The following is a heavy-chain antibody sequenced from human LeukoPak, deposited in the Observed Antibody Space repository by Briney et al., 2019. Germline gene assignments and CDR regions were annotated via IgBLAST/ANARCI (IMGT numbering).Heavy chain of an antibody. V-gene: IGHV3-48*03. Sequence: PGGSLRLSRAASGFTFSSYEMNWVRQAPGKGLEWVSYISSSGSTIYYADSVKGRFTISRDNAKNSLYLQMNSLRAEDTAVYYCAREARTHHTYYFDYWGQGTLVTVSS. CDR2: ISSSGSTI. CDR1: GFTFSSYE. CDR3: AREARTHHTYYFDY. D-gene: IGHD1-14*01. J-gene: IGHJ4*02.